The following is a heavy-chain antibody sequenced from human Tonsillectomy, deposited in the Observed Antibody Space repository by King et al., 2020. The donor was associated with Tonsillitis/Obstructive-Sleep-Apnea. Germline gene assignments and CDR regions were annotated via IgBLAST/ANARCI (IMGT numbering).Heavy chain of an antibody. J-gene: IGHJ6*03. CDR1: GFIFSNAW. CDR3: TTDGEDCSSTSCQPPYYYYYMDV. Sequence: VQLVESGGGLVKPGGSLRLSCAASGFIFSNAWMSWVRQAPGKGLEWVGRIKSKTDGGTTDYAAPVKGRFTISRDDSKNTLYLQMNSLKTEDTAVYYCTTDGEDCSSTSCQPPYYYYYMDVWGKGTTVTVSS. D-gene: IGHD2-2*01. CDR2: IKSKTDGGTT. V-gene: IGHV3-15*01.